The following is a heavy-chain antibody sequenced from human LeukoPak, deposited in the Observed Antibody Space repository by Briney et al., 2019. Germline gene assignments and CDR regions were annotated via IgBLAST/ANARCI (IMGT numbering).Heavy chain of an antibody. CDR2: IKSATVGGTT. CDR3: TTGPGNSGY. Sequence: GGSLRLSCEASGFTFSGYAVSWVRQAPGKGLEWVGRIKSATVGGTTEYAAPVKGRFTISRDDSKNTVYLQMNSLKTEDTAVYYCTTGPGNSGYWGQGTLVTVSS. V-gene: IGHV3-15*01. J-gene: IGHJ4*02. D-gene: IGHD4-23*01. CDR1: GFTFSGYA.